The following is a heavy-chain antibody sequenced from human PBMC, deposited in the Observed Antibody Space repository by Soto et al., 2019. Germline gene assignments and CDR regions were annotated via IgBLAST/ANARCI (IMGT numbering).Heavy chain of an antibody. D-gene: IGHD3-9*01. CDR2: IDPSDSYT. J-gene: IGHJ6*04. CDR1: GYIFTSYL. Sequence: GDALKISCKFSGYIFTSYLISCVRQMPGKGLEWMGRIDPSDSYTNYSPSFKGHVTISADKSISTAYLQWSSLKASDTSMYYCANHMGRLRYFELGVWGKGTTVNVSS. V-gene: IGHV5-10-1*01. CDR3: ANHMGRLRYFELGV.